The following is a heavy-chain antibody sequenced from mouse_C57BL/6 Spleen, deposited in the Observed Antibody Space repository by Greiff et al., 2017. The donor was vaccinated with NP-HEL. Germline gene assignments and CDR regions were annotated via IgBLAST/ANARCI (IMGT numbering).Heavy chain of an antibody. CDR3: ARTEGNYDWFAY. CDR2: IDPSDSYT. J-gene: IGHJ3*01. Sequence: VKLQQPGAELVMPGASVKLSCKASGYTFTSYWMHWVKQRPGQGLEWIGEIDPSDSYTNYNQKFKGKSTLTVDKSSSTAYMQLSSLTSEDSAVYYCARTEGNYDWFAYWGQGTLVTVSA. V-gene: IGHV1-69*01. CDR1: GYTFTSYW. D-gene: IGHD2-1*01.